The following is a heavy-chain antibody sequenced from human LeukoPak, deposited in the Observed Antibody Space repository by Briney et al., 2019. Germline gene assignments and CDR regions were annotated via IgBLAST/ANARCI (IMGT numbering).Heavy chain of an antibody. CDR1: GFTFRNLG. Sequence: PGGSLRLSCPASGFTFRNLGMHWVRQAPGKGLGWVAFIENDGTTKYYADSVKGRFSISRDNSKNTLFLQMNSLRADDTSMYYCVSDLHGINWYVHWGQGTLVTVSS. J-gene: IGHJ5*02. D-gene: IGHD3-3*02. CDR3: VSDLHGINWYVH. V-gene: IGHV3-30*02. CDR2: IENDGTTK.